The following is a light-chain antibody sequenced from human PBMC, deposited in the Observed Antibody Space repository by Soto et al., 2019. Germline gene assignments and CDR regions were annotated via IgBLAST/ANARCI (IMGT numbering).Light chain of an antibody. J-gene: IGKJ4*01. CDR2: DAS. CDR3: QQYDTLLT. Sequence: DIRMTQSPSSLSASVGDRVTITCQASQDIGKRLNWYQHKPGKAPKVLIYDASYLETGVPSRFSGRGSGTDFTFTISSLQPEDFVTYYCQQYDTLLTFGGGTKVE. CDR1: QDIGKR. V-gene: IGKV1-33*01.